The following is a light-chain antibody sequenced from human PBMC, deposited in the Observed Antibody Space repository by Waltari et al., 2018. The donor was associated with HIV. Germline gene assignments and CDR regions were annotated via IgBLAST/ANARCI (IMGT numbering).Light chain of an antibody. J-gene: IGLJ3*02. CDR3: ASWDDKLDGWV. Sequence: QSLLPQPTSASGTPGRRFTISCSGRYSTIGSTTVNSHQRLPGSAPRALIYNNDQRPAGVPDRFSGSKSGTSASLAISGLQSEDQGDYYCASWDDKLDGWVFGGGTRLTVL. CDR2: NND. CDR1: YSTIGSTT. V-gene: IGLV1-44*01.